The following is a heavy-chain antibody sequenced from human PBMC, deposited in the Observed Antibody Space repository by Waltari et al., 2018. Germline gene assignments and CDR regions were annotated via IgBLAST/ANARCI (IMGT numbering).Heavy chain of an antibody. D-gene: IGHD3-3*02. CDR1: GGSFSGYY. V-gene: IGHV4-34*01. Sequence: QVQLQQWGAGLLKPSETLSLTCAVYGGSFSGYYWSWIRQPPGKGLEWIGEINHTRRANSDPSRESAVTISVDTSRNQSSLEVSCVAAAGTAVDYCARGISTRGGSAPGDYWGQGTLVTVSS. J-gene: IGHJ4*02. CDR2: INHTRRA. CDR3: ARGISTRGGSAPGDY.